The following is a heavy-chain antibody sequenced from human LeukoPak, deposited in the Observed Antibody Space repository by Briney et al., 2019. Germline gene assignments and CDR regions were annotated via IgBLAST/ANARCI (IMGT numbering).Heavy chain of an antibody. V-gene: IGHV3-23*01. CDR2: ISGSGGST. D-gene: IGHD6-13*01. Sequence: PGGSLRLSCAASGFTFSSYAMSWVRQAPGKGLEWVSAISGSGGSTYYADSVKGRFTISRDNTKNTLYLQMNSLRAEDTAVFYCAKGFRRQLVGYHPITWGQGTLVTVSS. J-gene: IGHJ4*02. CDR3: AKGFRRQLVGYHPIT. CDR1: GFTFSSYA.